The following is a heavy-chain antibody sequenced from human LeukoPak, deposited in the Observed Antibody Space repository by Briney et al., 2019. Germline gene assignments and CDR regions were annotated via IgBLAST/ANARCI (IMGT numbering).Heavy chain of an antibody. CDR3: ARLSSSWYEDDYYYMDV. D-gene: IGHD6-13*01. V-gene: IGHV4-34*01. CDR2: INHSGST. CDR1: GGSFSGYY. Sequence: SETLSLTCAVYGGSFSGYYWSWIRQPPGKGLEWIGEINHSGSTNYNPSLKSRVTISVDTSKNQFSLKLSSVTAADTAVYYCARLSSSWYEDDYYYMDVWGKGTTVTVSS. J-gene: IGHJ6*03.